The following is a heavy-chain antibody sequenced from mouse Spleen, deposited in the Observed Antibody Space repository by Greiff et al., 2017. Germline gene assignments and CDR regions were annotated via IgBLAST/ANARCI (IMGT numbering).Heavy chain of an antibody. Sequence: EVQRVESGGGLVKPGGSLKLSCAASGFTFSSYAMSWVRQTPEKRLEWVATISSGGSYTYYPDSVKGRFTISRDNAKNTLYLQMSSLRSEDTAMYYCARTLRYWYFDVWGAGTTVTVSS. CDR1: GFTFSSYA. J-gene: IGHJ1*01. CDR3: ARTLRYWYFDV. V-gene: IGHV5-9-3*01. D-gene: IGHD2-12*01. CDR2: ISSGGSYT.